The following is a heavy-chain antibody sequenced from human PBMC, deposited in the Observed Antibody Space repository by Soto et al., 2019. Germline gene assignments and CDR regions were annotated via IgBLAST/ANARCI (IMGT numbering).Heavy chain of an antibody. J-gene: IGHJ1*01. CDR3: AGITISSGYYGRAEYFQH. CDR1: GGSISSYY. Sequence: QVQLQESGPGLVKPSETLSLTCTVSGGSISSYYWSWIRQPPGKGLEWIGYIYYSGSTNSNPSLKSRVTISVDTSKNQFALKLSSVTAADTAVYYCAGITISSGYYGRAEYFQHWGQGTLVTVSS. D-gene: IGHD3-22*01. V-gene: IGHV4-59*01. CDR2: IYYSGST.